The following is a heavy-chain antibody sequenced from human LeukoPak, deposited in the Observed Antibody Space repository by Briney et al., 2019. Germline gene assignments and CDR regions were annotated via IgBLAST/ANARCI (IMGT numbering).Heavy chain of an antibody. Sequence: SETLSLACTVSGGSISSYYWSWISQPPGKGLEWIGEINHSGSTNYNPSLKSRVTISVDTSKNQFSLKLSSVTAADTAVYYCARDNYYYMDVWGKGTTVTISS. V-gene: IGHV4-34*01. CDR1: GGSISSYY. CDR2: INHSGST. CDR3: ARDNYYYMDV. J-gene: IGHJ6*03.